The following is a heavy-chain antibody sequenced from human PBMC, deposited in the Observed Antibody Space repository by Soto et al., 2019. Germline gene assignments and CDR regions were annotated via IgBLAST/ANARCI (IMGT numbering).Heavy chain of an antibody. Sequence: GSLRLSCAASGFTVTSYYMSWVRQAPGKGLEWVSLIYTGGNTNYADSVKGRFTISRDNSKNTLYLQMNSLRAEDTAVYYCARDYYYGSGNYYRADYYHYGMDVWGQGTTVTVSS. V-gene: IGHV3-53*01. CDR3: ARDYYYGSGNYYRADYYHYGMDV. J-gene: IGHJ6*02. CDR2: IYTGGNT. CDR1: GFTVTSYY. D-gene: IGHD3-10*01.